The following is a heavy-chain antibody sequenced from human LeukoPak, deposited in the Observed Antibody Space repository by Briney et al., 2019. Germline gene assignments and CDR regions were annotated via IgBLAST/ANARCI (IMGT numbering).Heavy chain of an antibody. CDR1: GFTFSSYS. Sequence: GGSLRLSCAASGFTFSSYSMNWVRQAPGKGLEWVSSISSSSSYIYYADSVKGRFTISRDNAKNSLYLQMNSLRAEDTALYYCAKDAGLEWELLSYWGQGTLVTVSS. V-gene: IGHV3-21*04. D-gene: IGHD1-26*01. CDR2: ISSSSSYI. CDR3: AKDAGLEWELLSY. J-gene: IGHJ4*02.